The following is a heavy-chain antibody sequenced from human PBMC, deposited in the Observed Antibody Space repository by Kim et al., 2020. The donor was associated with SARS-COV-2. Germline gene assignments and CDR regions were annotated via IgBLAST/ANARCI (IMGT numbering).Heavy chain of an antibody. CDR2: IYYSGST. V-gene: IGHV4-59*01. CDR1: GGSISSYY. Sequence: SETLSLTCTVSGGSISSYYWSWIRQPPGKGLEWIGYIYYSGSTNYNPSLKSRVTISVDTSKNQFSLKLSSVTAADTAVYYCARGGGKVVPAAFDYWGQGTLVTVSS. D-gene: IGHD2-2*01. CDR3: ARGGGKVVPAAFDY. J-gene: IGHJ4*02.